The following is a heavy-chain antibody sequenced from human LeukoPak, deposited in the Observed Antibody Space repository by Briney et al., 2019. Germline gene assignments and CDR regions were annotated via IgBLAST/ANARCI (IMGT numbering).Heavy chain of an antibody. D-gene: IGHD6-13*01. Sequence: PGGSLRLSCAASGFTFSSHSLMWVRQAPGKGLEWVSSISPDSGYIYYADSVKGRFTISRDNAENSLFLQMNGPGAEDTAVYYCAPFSAVTPYYFDYWGQGTLATVSS. CDR3: APFSAVTPYYFDY. J-gene: IGHJ4*02. CDR1: GFTFSSHS. CDR2: ISPDSGYI. V-gene: IGHV3-21*01.